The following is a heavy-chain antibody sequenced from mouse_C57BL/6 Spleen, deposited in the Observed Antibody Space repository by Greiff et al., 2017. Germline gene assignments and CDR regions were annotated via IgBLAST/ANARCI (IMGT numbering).Heavy chain of an antibody. CDR2: IDPSDSYT. J-gene: IGHJ1*03. V-gene: IGHV1-59*01. CDR1: GYTFTSYW. CDR3: ARDYYGSSYDWYFDV. D-gene: IGHD1-1*01. Sequence: QVQLQQPGAELVRPGTSVKLSCKASGYTFTSYWMHWVKPRPGQGLEWIGVIDPSDSYTNYNQKFKGKATLTVDTSSSTAYMQLSSLTSEDSAVYYCARDYYGSSYDWYFDVWGTGTTVTVSS.